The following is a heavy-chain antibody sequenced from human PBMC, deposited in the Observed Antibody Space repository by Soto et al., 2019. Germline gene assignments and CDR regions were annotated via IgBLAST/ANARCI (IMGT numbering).Heavy chain of an antibody. J-gene: IGHJ4*02. CDR2: IIPIFGTA. Sequence: ASVKVSCKACGGTFSSYAISWVRQAPGQGLEWMGGIIPIFGTANYAQKFQGRVTITADESTSTAYMELSSLRSEDTAVYYCARDSGGIDSSGYYYFDYWGQGTLVTVSS. D-gene: IGHD3-22*01. V-gene: IGHV1-69*13. CDR3: ARDSGGIDSSGYYYFDY. CDR1: GGTFSSYA.